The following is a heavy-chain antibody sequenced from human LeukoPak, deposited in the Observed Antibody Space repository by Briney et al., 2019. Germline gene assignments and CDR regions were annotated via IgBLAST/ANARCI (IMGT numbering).Heavy chain of an antibody. D-gene: IGHD3-22*01. CDR3: AKAGGYYYDSSGHTLSDAFAV. V-gene: IGHV3-23*01. CDR1: GFTFSTYA. Sequence: GGSLRLSCAASGFTFSTYAMSWVRQAPGKGLEWVSTLTGRGGGTYYADSVKGRFAISRGDSKNTLYLQMTSLRAEDTAVYFFAKAGGYYYDSSGHTLSDAFAVWGQGTMVTVSS. J-gene: IGHJ3*01. CDR2: LTGRGGGT.